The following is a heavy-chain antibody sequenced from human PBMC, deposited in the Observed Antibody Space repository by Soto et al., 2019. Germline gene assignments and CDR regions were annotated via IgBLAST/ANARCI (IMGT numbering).Heavy chain of an antibody. CDR2: IIPIFGTA. V-gene: IGHV1-69*13. J-gene: IGHJ6*02. Sequence: SVKVSCKASGGTFSSYAISWVRQAPGQGLEWMGGIIPIFGTANYAQKFQGRVTITADESTSTAYMELSSLRSEDTAVYYCARDHFGWLRAPAGYYYGMDVWGQGTTVTVSS. CDR3: ARDHFGWLRAPAGYYYGMDV. D-gene: IGHD5-12*01. CDR1: GGTFSSYA.